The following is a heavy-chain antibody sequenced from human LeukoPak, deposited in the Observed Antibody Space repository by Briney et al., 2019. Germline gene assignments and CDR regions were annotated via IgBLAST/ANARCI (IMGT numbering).Heavy chain of an antibody. CDR2: IWYDGSNK. V-gene: IGHV3-33*01. J-gene: IGHJ4*02. Sequence: PGGSLRLSCAASGFTFSSYGMHWVRQAPGKGLEGVAVIWYDGSNKYYADSVKGRFTISRDNSKNTLYLQMNSLRAEDTAVYYCARAINYYDSSGLDYWGQGTLVTVSS. CDR1: GFTFSSYG. D-gene: IGHD3-22*01. CDR3: ARAINYYDSSGLDY.